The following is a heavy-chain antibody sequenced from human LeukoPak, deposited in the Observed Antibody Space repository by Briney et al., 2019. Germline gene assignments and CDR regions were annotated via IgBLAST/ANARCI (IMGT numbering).Heavy chain of an antibody. Sequence: SGPTLVNPTQTLTLTCTFSGFSLSTNGMRVSWIRQPPGKALEWLARIDWDDDKFYSTSLKTRLTISKDTSKNQVVLTMTNMDPVDTATFYCARIASSGWFPDYWGQGTLVTVSS. D-gene: IGHD6-19*01. V-gene: IGHV2-70*04. CDR3: ARIASSGWFPDY. CDR2: IDWDDDK. CDR1: GFSLSTNGMR. J-gene: IGHJ4*02.